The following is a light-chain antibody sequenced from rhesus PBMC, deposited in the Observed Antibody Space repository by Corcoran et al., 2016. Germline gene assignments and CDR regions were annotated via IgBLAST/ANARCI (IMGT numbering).Light chain of an antibody. J-gene: IGKJ3*01. CDR1: QSISSW. CDR2: KAS. CDR3: LQYSSSPFT. V-gene: IGKV1-22*01. Sequence: DIQMTQSPSSLSASVGDTVTITCRASQSISSWLDWYQQKPGKAPKLLIYKASSLQRGVPSRVSGSGSGTDFTLTISSLQPEDFATYYCLQYSSSPFTFGPGTKLDIK.